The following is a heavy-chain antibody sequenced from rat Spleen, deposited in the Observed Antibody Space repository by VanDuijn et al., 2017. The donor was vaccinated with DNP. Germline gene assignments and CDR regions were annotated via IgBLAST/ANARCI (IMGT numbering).Heavy chain of an antibody. CDR3: TTGAGSP. Sequence: EVQLVESGGGLVQPGRSLKLSCAASGFTFSNYAMAWVRQAPTKGLEWVASITNSGDSTYYRDSVKGRFTISRDNAKITLYLQMDSLRSEDTATYYCTTGAGSPWGQGTSVTVSS. D-gene: IGHD1-4*01. CDR1: GFTFSNYA. CDR2: ITNSGDST. V-gene: IGHV5-27*01. J-gene: IGHJ4*01.